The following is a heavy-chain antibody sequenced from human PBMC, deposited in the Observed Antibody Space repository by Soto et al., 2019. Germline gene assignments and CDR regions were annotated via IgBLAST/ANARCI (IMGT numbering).Heavy chain of an antibody. J-gene: IGHJ4*02. Sequence: HPGGSLRLSCAASGFTFSSYAMSWVRQAPGKGLEWVSAISGSGGSTYYADSVKGRFTISRDNSKNTLYLQMNSLRAEDTAVYYCAKPYSSGWYYGYWGQGTLVTVSS. V-gene: IGHV3-23*01. CDR3: AKPYSSGWYYGY. CDR1: GFTFSSYA. CDR2: ISGSGGST. D-gene: IGHD6-19*01.